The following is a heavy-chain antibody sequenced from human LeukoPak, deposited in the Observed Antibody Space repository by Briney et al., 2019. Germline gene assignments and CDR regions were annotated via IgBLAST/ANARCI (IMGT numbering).Heavy chain of an antibody. D-gene: IGHD6-19*01. CDR3: ARLRGGIYSSRDAFDI. CDR1: GYTFTSNG. J-gene: IGHJ3*02. Sequence: ASVKVSCRASGYTFTSNGISWVRQAPGQGLEWMAWISPYNGDTTYAQVLQGRVTVTTDASTSTAYMELRSLRSDDTAMYFCARLRGGIYSSRDAFDIWGQGTMVTVSS. CDR2: ISPYNGDT. V-gene: IGHV1-18*01.